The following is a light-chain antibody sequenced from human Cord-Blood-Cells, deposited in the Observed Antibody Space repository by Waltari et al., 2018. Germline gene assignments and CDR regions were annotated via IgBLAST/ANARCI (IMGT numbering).Light chain of an antibody. CDR3: AAWDDSLSGWV. V-gene: IGLV1-47*01. J-gene: IGLJ3*02. CDR2: RNN. CDR1: SSNTGSNY. Sequence: QSVLTQPPPPSGTPGQRATTPCSRSSSNTGSNYVTCYQQLPGTAPKLLIYRNNQRPSGVPDRFSGSKSGTSASLAISGLRSEDEADYYCAAWDDSLSGWVFGGGTKLTVL.